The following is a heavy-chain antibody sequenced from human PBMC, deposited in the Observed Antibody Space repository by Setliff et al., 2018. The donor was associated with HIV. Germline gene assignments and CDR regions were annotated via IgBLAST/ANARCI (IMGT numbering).Heavy chain of an antibody. V-gene: IGHV3-7*01. CDR1: GFPFSGYW. CDR2: IKPDGSER. J-gene: IGHJ6*02. D-gene: IGHD2-8*01. CDR3: ARFGVAYGIDV. Sequence: GSLRLSCAASGFPFSGYWMSWVRQTPGKGLEWVATIKPDGSERSYVDSVRGRFTISRDNAENSVYLQMNSLRAGDTAVYYCARFGVAYGIDVWGQGTTVTVSS.